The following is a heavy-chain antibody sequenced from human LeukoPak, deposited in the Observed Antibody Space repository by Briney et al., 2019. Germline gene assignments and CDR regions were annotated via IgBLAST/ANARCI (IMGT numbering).Heavy chain of an antibody. CDR2: INSDGSST. CDR3: ARASAVVAATPTVFDY. CDR1: GFTFSSYW. Sequence: GGSLRLSCAASGFTFSSYWMHWVRQAPGKGLVWVSRINSDGSSTSYADSVKGRFTISRDNAKNTLYLQMNSLRAEDTAVYYCARASAVVAATPTVFDYWGQGTLATVSS. V-gene: IGHV3-74*01. D-gene: IGHD2-15*01. J-gene: IGHJ4*02.